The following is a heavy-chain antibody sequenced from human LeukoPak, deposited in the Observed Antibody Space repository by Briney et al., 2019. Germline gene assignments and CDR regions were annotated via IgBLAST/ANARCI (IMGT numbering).Heavy chain of an antibody. V-gene: IGHV1-2*02. CDR1: GYTFTGYY. CDR3: AREYCYDSSGYYRFFDY. Sequence: ASVKVSCKASGYTFTGYYIHWVRQAPGQGLEWMGWINPNSGGTNYAQKFQGRVTMTRDTSISTAYMELSRLRSDDTAVYYCAREYCYDSSGYYRFFDYWGQGTLVTVSS. D-gene: IGHD3-22*01. J-gene: IGHJ4*02. CDR2: INPNSGGT.